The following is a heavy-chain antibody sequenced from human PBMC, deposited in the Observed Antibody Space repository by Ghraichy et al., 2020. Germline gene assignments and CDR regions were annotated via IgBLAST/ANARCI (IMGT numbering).Heavy chain of an antibody. CDR3: ARFSACGSHCPSDY. Sequence: GGSLRLSCAASGFTFSNYAMNWVRLAPERGLEWVSSISAIGDRTYYADSVNGRFTISRDNSKNTLYLEMNTLRADDTAVYYCARFSACGSHCPSDYWGQGALVTVSS. CDR1: GFTFSNYA. J-gene: IGHJ4*02. V-gene: IGHV3-23*01. D-gene: IGHD2-21*01. CDR2: ISAIGDRT.